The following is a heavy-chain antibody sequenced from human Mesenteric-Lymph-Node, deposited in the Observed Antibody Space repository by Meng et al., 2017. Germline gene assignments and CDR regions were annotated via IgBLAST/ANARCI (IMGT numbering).Heavy chain of an antibody. CDR3: ARGPEENFRHYGSGRFES. J-gene: IGHJ4*02. V-gene: IGHV1-46*01. D-gene: IGHD3-10*01. CDR1: GFTFSKYY. CDR2: ISPTSTWT. Sequence: ASVKVSCKASGFTFSKYYMHWVRQAPGQGLQWLGVISPTSTWTSFAQKFQGRVTLTRDTSTSTVYMELSSLRSEDTAVYYCARGPEENFRHYGSGRFESWGQGTLVTVSS.